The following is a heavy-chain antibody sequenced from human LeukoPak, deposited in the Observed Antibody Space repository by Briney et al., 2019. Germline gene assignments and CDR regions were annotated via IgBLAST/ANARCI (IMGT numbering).Heavy chain of an antibody. CDR2: INHSGST. V-gene: IGHV4-34*01. CDR1: GGSLSGYY. Sequence: SETLSLTCAVYGGSLSGYYWSWIRQPPGKGLEWIGEINHSGSTNYNPSLKSRVTISVDTSKNQFSLKLSSVTAADTAVYYCARYYYDSSGDFDYWGQGTLVTISS. J-gene: IGHJ4*02. CDR3: ARYYYDSSGDFDY. D-gene: IGHD3-22*01.